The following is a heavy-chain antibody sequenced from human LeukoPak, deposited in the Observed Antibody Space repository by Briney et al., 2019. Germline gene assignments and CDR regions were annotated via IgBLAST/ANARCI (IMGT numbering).Heavy chain of an antibody. CDR1: GFAFSTYA. J-gene: IGHJ3*02. V-gene: IGHV3-23*01. D-gene: IGHD5/OR15-5a*01. Sequence: GGSLRLSCAGSGFAFSTYAMTWVRQAPGKGLEWMSDINSSGGRTNYADSVKGRFTISRDNSKNTLYLQMNSLRAEDTAAYYCAKHIIYTMAFDIWGQGTMVTVSS. CDR3: AKHIIYTMAFDI. CDR2: INSSGGRT.